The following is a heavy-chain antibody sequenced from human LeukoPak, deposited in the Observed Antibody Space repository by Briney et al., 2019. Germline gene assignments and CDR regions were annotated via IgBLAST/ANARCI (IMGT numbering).Heavy chain of an antibody. Sequence: SETLSLTCTVSGGSLSSSSYYWGWIRQPPGKGLEWIGSIYYSGSTYYNPSLKNRVTISVDTSKNQFSLRVTSMTAADTAVYYCASRDDSGPYWGQGTLVTVSS. V-gene: IGHV4-39*07. CDR3: ASRDDSGPY. J-gene: IGHJ4*02. CDR2: IYYSGST. D-gene: IGHD4-17*01. CDR1: GGSLSSSSYY.